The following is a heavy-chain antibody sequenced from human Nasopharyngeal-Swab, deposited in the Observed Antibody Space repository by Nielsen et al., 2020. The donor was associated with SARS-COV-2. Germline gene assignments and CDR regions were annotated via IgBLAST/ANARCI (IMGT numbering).Heavy chain of an antibody. Sequence: GESLKISCAASGFTFSSYSMNWVRQTPGKGLEWVSYISSSSSYIYYADSVKGRFTISRNNAKNSLYLQMNSLRAEDTAVYYCAREEAGGDYTLEFDPWGQGTLVTVSS. CDR3: AREEAGGDYTLEFDP. CDR1: GFTFSSYS. D-gene: IGHD4-17*01. J-gene: IGHJ5*02. V-gene: IGHV3-21*01. CDR2: ISSSSSYI.